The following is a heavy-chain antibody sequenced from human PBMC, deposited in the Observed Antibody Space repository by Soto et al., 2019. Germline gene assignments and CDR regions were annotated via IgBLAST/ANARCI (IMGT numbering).Heavy chain of an antibody. V-gene: IGHV3-23*01. CDR1: GFTFNNYA. CDR3: AKGTLRWCSAITCYPFDY. J-gene: IGHJ4*02. CDR2: ITDSGDSA. Sequence: VQLLESGGGLVQPGGSLRLSCAASGFTFNNYAMSWVRQAPGKGLECVSVITDSGDSANYAASVRGRFTISRDNSKNTLYLQMNSLTAEDTAVYHCAKGTLRWCSAITCYPFDYWGLGTLVTVSA. D-gene: IGHD2-8*01.